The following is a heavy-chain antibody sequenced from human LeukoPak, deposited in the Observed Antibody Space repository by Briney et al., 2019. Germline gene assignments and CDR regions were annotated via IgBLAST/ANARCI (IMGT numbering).Heavy chain of an antibody. Sequence: GGSLRLSCAASGFTVSSNYMSWVRQAPGKGLEWVSVIYSGGSAYYADSVKGRFTISRDNSKNTLYLQMNSLRAEDTAVYYCARVFNGSYFDYWGQGTLVTVSS. J-gene: IGHJ4*02. CDR3: ARVFNGSYFDY. D-gene: IGHD1-26*01. CDR2: IYSGGSA. CDR1: GFTVSSNY. V-gene: IGHV3-66*01.